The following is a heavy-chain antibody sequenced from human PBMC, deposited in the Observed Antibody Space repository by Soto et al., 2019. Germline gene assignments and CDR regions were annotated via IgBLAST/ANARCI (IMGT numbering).Heavy chain of an antibody. J-gene: IGHJ6*02. CDR3: ASHSGSSPEGRYYYGMDV. Sequence: QVQLVQSGAEVKKPGSSVKVSCRTSGGTFSSYAISWVRQAPGQGLVWMGGIIPIFGTADYAQKFQGRVTITADDSTSTAYMELSSLRSEDTAVYYCASHSGSSPEGRYYYGMDVWGQGTTVTVSS. D-gene: IGHD1-26*01. CDR1: GGTFSSYA. V-gene: IGHV1-69*12. CDR2: IIPIFGTA.